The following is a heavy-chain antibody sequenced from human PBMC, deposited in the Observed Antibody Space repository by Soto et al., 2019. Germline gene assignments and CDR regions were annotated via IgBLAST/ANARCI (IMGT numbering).Heavy chain of an antibody. CDR1: GFTFSSYA. CDR3: AKDRSTYYLVPPFDP. D-gene: IGHD3-10*01. CDR2: ISGSGGST. Sequence: GGSLRLSCAASGFTFSSYAMSWVRQAPGKGLEWVSAISGSGGSTYYAESVKGRFTISRDNSKNTLYLQMNSLRAEDTAVYYCAKDRSTYYLVPPFDPWGQGTLVTVSS. J-gene: IGHJ5*02. V-gene: IGHV3-23*01.